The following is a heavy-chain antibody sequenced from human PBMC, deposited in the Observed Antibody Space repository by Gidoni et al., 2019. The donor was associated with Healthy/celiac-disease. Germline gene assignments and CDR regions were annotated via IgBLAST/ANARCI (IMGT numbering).Heavy chain of an antibody. J-gene: IGHJ5*02. CDR2: ISGSGGST. CDR1: GVPFSSYA. Sequence: EVQLLESGGGLVQPGGSLRLSCAASGVPFSSYAMSWVRQAPGKGLEWVSAISGSGGSTYYADTVKGRFTISRDNSKNTLYLQMNSLRAEDTAVYYCAKDKYGSSPNWFDPWGQGTLVTVSS. D-gene: IGHD6-13*01. V-gene: IGHV3-23*01. CDR3: AKDKYGSSPNWFDP.